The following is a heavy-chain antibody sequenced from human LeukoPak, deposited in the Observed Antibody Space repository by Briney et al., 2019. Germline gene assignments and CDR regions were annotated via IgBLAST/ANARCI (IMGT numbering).Heavy chain of an antibody. J-gene: IGHJ5*02. Sequence: SVKVSCKASGGTFSSCAISWVRQAPGQGLEWMGGIIPIFGTANYAQNFQGRVTITADESTSTAYMELSSLRSEDTAVYYCAREVTRYCSSTSCFNWFDPWGQGTLVTVSS. CDR3: AREVTRYCSSTSCFNWFDP. V-gene: IGHV1-69*01. CDR1: GGTFSSCA. D-gene: IGHD2-2*01. CDR2: IIPIFGTA.